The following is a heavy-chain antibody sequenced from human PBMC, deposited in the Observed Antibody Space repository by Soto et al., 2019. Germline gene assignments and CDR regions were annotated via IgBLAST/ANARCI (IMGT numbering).Heavy chain of an antibody. D-gene: IGHD4-4*01. Sequence: GGSLRLSCAASGFTFSSYAMSWVRQAPGKGLEWVATIKHDGGNKYYVDSVKGRFTISRDNAKNSLYLQMNSLRIEDAAVYYCARNRDYTFDYWGRGTLVTVSS. J-gene: IGHJ4*02. CDR3: ARNRDYTFDY. CDR1: GFTFSSYA. CDR2: IKHDGGNK. V-gene: IGHV3-7*01.